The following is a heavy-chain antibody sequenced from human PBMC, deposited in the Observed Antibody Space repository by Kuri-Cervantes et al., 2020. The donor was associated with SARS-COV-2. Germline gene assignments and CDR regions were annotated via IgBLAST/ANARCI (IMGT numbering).Heavy chain of an antibody. CDR2: IWYGVSNK. CDR1: RSTFSSYG. V-gene: IGHV3-30*02. J-gene: IGHJ5*02. Sequence: GGSLRLSCAASRSTFSSYGMQLVRQAPGKGLEWAAVIWYGVSNKYYADSVKGRFTISRDNSKNTLYLQMNSLRAEDTAVYYCAKEVEQLVPWFDPWGQGTLVTVSS. D-gene: IGHD6-6*01. CDR3: AKEVEQLVPWFDP.